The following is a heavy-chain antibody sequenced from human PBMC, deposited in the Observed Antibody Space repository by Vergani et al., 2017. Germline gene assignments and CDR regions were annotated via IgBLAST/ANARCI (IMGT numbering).Heavy chain of an antibody. Sequence: VQLVESGGGVVQPGRSLRLSCAASGFTFSSYSMNWVRQAPGKGLEWVSYISSSSSTIYYADSVKGRFTISRDNAKNSLYLQMNSLRAEDTAVYYCARDLPVYNTVTHDAFDIWGQGRMVTVPS. D-gene: IGHD4-17*01. CDR1: GFTFSSYS. CDR2: ISSSSSTI. J-gene: IGHJ3*02. V-gene: IGHV3-48*01. CDR3: ARDLPVYNTVTHDAFDI.